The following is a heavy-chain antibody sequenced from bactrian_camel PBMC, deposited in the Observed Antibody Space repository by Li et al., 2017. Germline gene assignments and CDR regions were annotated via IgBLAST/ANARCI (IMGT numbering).Heavy chain of an antibody. CDR3: AAKAWVGYAPCSLDKSDYNY. CDR2: IDSDGVTT. V-gene: IGHV3S31*01. J-gene: IGHJ4*01. D-gene: IGHD5*01. Sequence: VQLVESGGGSVQAGGSLRLSCQASGYGYTASSYCMGWFRQAPGQKREGVAIIDSDGVTTYPDSVKGRFTISKDNAKNTLYLQMNSLKPEDTAMYYCAAKAWVGYAPCSLDKSDYNYWGQGTQVT. CDR1: GYGYTASSYC.